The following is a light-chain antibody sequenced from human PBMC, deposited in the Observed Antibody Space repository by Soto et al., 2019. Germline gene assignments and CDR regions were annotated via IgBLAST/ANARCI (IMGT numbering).Light chain of an antibody. V-gene: IGKV3-11*01. J-gene: IGKJ5*01. Sequence: EIVLTQSPATLSLSPGERATLSCRASQSVSRYLAWYQQKPGQAPRLLIYDASNRATGIPARFSGSGSGTDFTLTISSLEPEDFALYYCQQRSSWPITFGQGTRLEIK. CDR1: QSVSRY. CDR3: QQRSSWPIT. CDR2: DAS.